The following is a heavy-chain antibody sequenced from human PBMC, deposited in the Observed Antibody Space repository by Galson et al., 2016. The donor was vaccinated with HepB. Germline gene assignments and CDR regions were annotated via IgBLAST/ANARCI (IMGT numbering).Heavy chain of an antibody. CDR3: ARGDNPDYGDYASAYYYMDV. V-gene: IGHV4-34*01. CDR1: GGSFSGYY. Sequence: TLSLTCAVYGGSFSGYYWSWIRQPPGKGLEWIGEINHSGSTNYNPSLKSRVTISVDTSQNPFSLKLSSVTAADTAVYYCARGDNPDYGDYASAYYYMDVWGKGTTVTVSS. D-gene: IGHD4-17*01. CDR2: INHSGST. J-gene: IGHJ6*03.